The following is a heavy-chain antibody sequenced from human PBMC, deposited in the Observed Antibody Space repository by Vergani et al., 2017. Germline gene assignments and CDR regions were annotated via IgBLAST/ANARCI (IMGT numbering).Heavy chain of an antibody. Sequence: QVQLVESGGGVVQPGRSLRLSCAASGFRFSSYGMNWVRQAPGKGLEWVAVIWYDGSNKYYADSVKGRFTISRDNSQNTVNLQMNSLRVDDTAVYYCARTRFTMVRGAWFDPWGQGTLVTVSS. V-gene: IGHV3-33*01. CDR2: IWYDGSNK. CDR3: ARTRFTMVRGAWFDP. CDR1: GFRFSSYG. J-gene: IGHJ5*02. D-gene: IGHD3-10*01.